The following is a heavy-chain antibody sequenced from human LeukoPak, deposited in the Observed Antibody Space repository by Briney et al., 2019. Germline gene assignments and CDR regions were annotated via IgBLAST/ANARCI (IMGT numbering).Heavy chain of an antibody. D-gene: IGHD6-13*01. V-gene: IGHV3-21*01. CDR1: GFTFSTYS. CDR2: ISSSSNFI. J-gene: IGHJ3*02. CDR3: AKGRQQLTWGAFDI. Sequence: GGSLRLSCAASGFTFSTYSLKWVRQAPGKGLEGVSSISSSSNFIYYADSVRGRFTISRDNAKNSLYLQMNSLRAEDTAVYYCAKGRQQLTWGAFDIWGQGTMVTVSS.